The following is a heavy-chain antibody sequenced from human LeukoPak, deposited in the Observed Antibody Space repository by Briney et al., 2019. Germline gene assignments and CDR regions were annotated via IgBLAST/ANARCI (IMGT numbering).Heavy chain of an antibody. CDR3: ARHGNIAVAGRLFSWFDP. J-gene: IGHJ5*02. V-gene: IGHV4-39*01. Sequence: SETLSLTCTVSGGSISSYYWGWIRQPPGKGLEWIGSIYYSGSTYYNPSLKSRVTISVDTSKNQFSLKLSSVTAADTAVYYCARHGNIAVAGRLFSWFDPWGQGTLVTVSS. CDR1: GGSISSYY. D-gene: IGHD6-19*01. CDR2: IYYSGST.